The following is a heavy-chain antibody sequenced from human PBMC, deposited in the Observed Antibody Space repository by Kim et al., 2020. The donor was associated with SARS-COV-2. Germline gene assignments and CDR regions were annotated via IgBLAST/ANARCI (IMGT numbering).Heavy chain of an antibody. V-gene: IGHV4-4*07. CDR2: MYTSGNT. Sequence: SETLSLTCTVSGGSVSSYYWSWVRQRAGKGLEWIGRMYTSGNTNYNPSLRSRVTMSVDTSKNQFSLKLSSVTAADTAVYYCARGTPVVIDNYYYYGLDVWGQGTTVTVSS. J-gene: IGHJ6*02. D-gene: IGHD2-21*01. CDR1: GGSVSSYY. CDR3: ARGTPVVIDNYYYYGLDV.